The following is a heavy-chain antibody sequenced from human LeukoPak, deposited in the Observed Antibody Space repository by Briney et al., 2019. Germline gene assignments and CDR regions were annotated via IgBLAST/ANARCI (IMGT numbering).Heavy chain of an antibody. CDR3: ARSKRIQFAFDI. J-gene: IGHJ3*02. V-gene: IGHV4-34*01. Sequence: SETLSLTCAVYGGSFSGYYWSWIRQPPGKGLEWIGEINHSGSTNYNPSLKSRVTISVDTSKNQFSLKLSSVTAADTAVYYCARSKRIQFAFDIWGQGTMVTVSS. CDR2: INHSGST. CDR1: GGSFSGYY. D-gene: IGHD4-11*01.